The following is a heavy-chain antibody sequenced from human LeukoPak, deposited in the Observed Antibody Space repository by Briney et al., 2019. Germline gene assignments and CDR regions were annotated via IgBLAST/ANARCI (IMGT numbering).Heavy chain of an antibody. J-gene: IGHJ4*02. CDR2: IYYSGST. CDR1: GGSISSYY. Sequence: SETLSLTCTVSGGSISSYYWSWIRQPPGKGLEWIGYIYYSGSTNYNPSLESRVTISVDTSKNQFSLKLSSVTAADTAVYYCARSSWFGELWFDYWGQGTLVTVSS. D-gene: IGHD3-10*01. V-gene: IGHV4-59*01. CDR3: ARSSWFGELWFDY.